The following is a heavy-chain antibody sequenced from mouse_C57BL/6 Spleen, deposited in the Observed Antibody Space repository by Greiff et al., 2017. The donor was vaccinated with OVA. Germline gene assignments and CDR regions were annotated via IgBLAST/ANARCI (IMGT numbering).Heavy chain of an antibody. V-gene: IGHV3-6*01. Sequence: EVKLVESGPGLVKPSQSLSLSCSVTGYSITSGYYWYWIRQFPGNNLEWMGFIRYDGSTNYNPSLKNRTSLTRDTSTNQFFLKLNSVTTEDTATYCCARRNYDVRYFDVWGTGTTVTVSS. D-gene: IGHD2-4*01. CDR3: ARRNYDVRYFDV. J-gene: IGHJ1*03. CDR2: IRYDGST. CDR1: GYSITSGYY.